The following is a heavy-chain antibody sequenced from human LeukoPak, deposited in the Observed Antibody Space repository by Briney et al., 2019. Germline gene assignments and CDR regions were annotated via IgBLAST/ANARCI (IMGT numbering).Heavy chain of an antibody. V-gene: IGHV3-48*04. J-gene: IGHJ4*02. D-gene: IGHD3-10*01. CDR3: ARGHITMVRGPSDY. Sequence: GGSLRLSCAASGFTFSSYSMNWVRQAPGKGLEWVSYISSSSSTIYYADSVKGRFTISRDNAKNSLYLQMNSLRAEDTAVYYCARGHITMVRGPSDYWGQGTLVTVSS. CDR1: GFTFSSYS. CDR2: ISSSSSTI.